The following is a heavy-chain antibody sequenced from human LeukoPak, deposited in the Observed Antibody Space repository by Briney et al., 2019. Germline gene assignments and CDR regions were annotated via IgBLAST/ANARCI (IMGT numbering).Heavy chain of an antibody. CDR3: ARQECYDFWSGSIRPFDY. CDR1: GYSFTSYW. D-gene: IGHD3-3*01. J-gene: IGHJ4*02. CDR2: IYPGDSDT. V-gene: IGHV5-51*01. Sequence: GESLKISCKGSGYSFTSYWIGWVRQMPGKGLEWMGIIYPGDSDTRYSPSFQGQVTISADKSISTAYLQWSSLKASDTAMYYCARQECYDFWSGSIRPFDYWGQGTLVTVSS.